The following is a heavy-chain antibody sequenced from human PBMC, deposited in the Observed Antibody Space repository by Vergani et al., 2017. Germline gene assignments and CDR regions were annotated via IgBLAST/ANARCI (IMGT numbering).Heavy chain of an antibody. D-gene: IGHD5-24*01. J-gene: IGHJ4*02. CDR3: AKAEMATIPDAPDY. V-gene: IGHV3-33*06. Sequence: QVQLVESGGGVVQPGRSLRLSCAASGFTFSSYGMHWVRQAPGKGLEWVAGIWYDGSNNYYADSVKGRFTISRDNSKNTLYLQMNSLRAEDTAVYYCAKAEMATIPDAPDYWGQGTLVTVSS. CDR1: GFTFSSYG. CDR2: IWYDGSNN.